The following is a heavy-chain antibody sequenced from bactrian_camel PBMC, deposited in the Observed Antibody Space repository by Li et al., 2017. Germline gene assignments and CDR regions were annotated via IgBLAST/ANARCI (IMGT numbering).Heavy chain of an antibody. J-gene: IGHJ4*01. V-gene: IGHV3S31*01. D-gene: IGHD2*01. CDR2: IDAAGGST. Sequence: VQLVESGGDLVQPGGSLRLSCAASGFTFSSYAMTWVRQAPGKGLEWVSAIDAAGGSTYYADSVKGRFTISRDNAKNTLYLQLNSLKTEDTAMYSCEATEPCSWWTVNEGQGTQVTV. CDR1: GFTFSSYA.